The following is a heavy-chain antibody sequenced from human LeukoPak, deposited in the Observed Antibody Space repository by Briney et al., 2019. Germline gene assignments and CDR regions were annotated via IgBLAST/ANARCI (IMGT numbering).Heavy chain of an antibody. Sequence: SETLSLTCAVCGGSFSGYYWSWIRQPPGKGLEWIGETNHSGSTNYNPSLKSRVTISVDTSKNQFSLKLSSVTAADTAVYYCARGGGWLPFDYWGQGTLVTVSS. V-gene: IGHV4-34*01. J-gene: IGHJ4*02. CDR1: GGSFSGYY. D-gene: IGHD5-12*01. CDR3: ARGGGWLPFDY. CDR2: TNHSGST.